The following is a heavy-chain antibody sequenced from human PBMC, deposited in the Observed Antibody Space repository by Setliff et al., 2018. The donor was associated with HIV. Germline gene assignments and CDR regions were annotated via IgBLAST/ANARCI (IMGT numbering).Heavy chain of an antibody. V-gene: IGHV4-59*08. CDR2: IYYSGST. CDR3: ARGANFYTPRKRIFDY. J-gene: IGHJ4*02. D-gene: IGHD3-3*01. CDR1: GGSISSYY. Sequence: SETLSLTCTVSGGSISSYYWSWIRQSPGKGLEWIGFIYYSGSTNYSPSLKTRVSMSIDTSKNQFSLNLTSVTAADTAVYYCARGANFYTPRKRIFDYWGQGMSVTVSS.